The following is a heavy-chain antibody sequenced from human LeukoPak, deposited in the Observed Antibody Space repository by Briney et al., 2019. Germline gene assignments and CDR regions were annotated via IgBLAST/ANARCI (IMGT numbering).Heavy chain of an antibody. D-gene: IGHD6-6*01. V-gene: IGHV3-21*01. Sequence: GGSLRLSCAASGFTFSSYSMTWVRQAPGKGLEWVSSISSSSSYIYYADSVKGRSTISRDNAKNSLYLQMNSLRAEDTAVYYCAKSIAARFYWFDPWGQGTLVTVSS. CDR1: GFTFSSYS. CDR3: AKSIAARFYWFDP. J-gene: IGHJ5*02. CDR2: ISSSSSYI.